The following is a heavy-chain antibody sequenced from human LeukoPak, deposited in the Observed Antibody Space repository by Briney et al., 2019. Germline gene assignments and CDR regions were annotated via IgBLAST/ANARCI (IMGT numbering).Heavy chain of an antibody. CDR3: ARLTGYSSGWAVFDY. CDR1: GGSISSYY. V-gene: IGHV4-59*01. J-gene: IGHJ4*02. D-gene: IGHD6-19*01. Sequence: NPSETLSLTRTVSGGSISSYYWSWIRQPPGKGLEWIGYIYYSGSTNYNPSLKSRVTISIDTSKNQFSLKLSSVTAADTAVYYCARLTGYSSGWAVFDYWGQGTLVTVSS. CDR2: IYYSGST.